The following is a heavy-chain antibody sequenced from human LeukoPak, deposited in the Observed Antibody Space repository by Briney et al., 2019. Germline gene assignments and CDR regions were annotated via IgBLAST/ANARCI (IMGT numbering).Heavy chain of an antibody. CDR1: GYSFTSYW. CDR3: ARTGVCSGGSCYSGNTDY. D-gene: IGHD2-15*01. CDR2: IYPGDSDT. V-gene: IGHV5-51*01. J-gene: IGHJ4*02. Sequence: GESLKISCKGSGYSFTSYWIGWVRQMPGKGLEWMGIIYPGDSDTRYSPSFQGQVTISADKSISTAYLQWSSLKASDTAMYYCARTGVCSGGSCYSGNTDYWGQGTLVTVSS.